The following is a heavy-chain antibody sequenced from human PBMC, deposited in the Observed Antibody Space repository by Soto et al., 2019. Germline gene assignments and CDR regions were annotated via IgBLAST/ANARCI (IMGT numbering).Heavy chain of an antibody. CDR2: INPSGGST. CDR1: GYSFTSYF. Sequence: ASVKVSCKTSGYSFTSYFIHWVRQAPGQGLEWMGIINPSGGSTNYAQKSQGRVSMTRDRSTSTVHMELSSLRSDDTAMYYCAREYGNYDSSGYYAYWGQGTLVTVSS. D-gene: IGHD3-22*01. J-gene: IGHJ4*02. CDR3: AREYGNYDSSGYYAY. V-gene: IGHV1-46*01.